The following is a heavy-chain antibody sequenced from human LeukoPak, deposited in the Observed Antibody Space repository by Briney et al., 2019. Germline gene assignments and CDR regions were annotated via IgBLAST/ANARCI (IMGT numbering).Heavy chain of an antibody. Sequence: GGSLRLSCAASGFTVSSNYMSWVRQAPGKGLEWVSVIYSGGSTYYADSVKGRFTISRDNSKNTLYLQMNSLRAEDTAVYYCAREGYCSSTSCYTLGDAFDVWGQGTMVTVSS. J-gene: IGHJ3*01. D-gene: IGHD2-2*02. CDR3: AREGYCSSTSCYTLGDAFDV. CDR1: GFTVSSNY. CDR2: IYSGGST. V-gene: IGHV3-53*01.